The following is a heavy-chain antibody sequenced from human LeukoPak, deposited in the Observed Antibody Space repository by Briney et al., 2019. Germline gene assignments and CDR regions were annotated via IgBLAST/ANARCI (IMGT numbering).Heavy chain of an antibody. Sequence: PGGCLRLSCTGSGFTFSDHYMTWVRQAPGKGLEWSSYTSSSRTTNYYADPVKVRFTIYKANAKASVYLQMEGLRADDTAFYYCARVVRSRGWFDPWGHGTLVTVSS. CDR1: GFTFSDHY. V-gene: IGHV3-11*01. J-gene: IGHJ5*02. D-gene: IGHD2-21*01. CDR2: TSSSRTTN. CDR3: ARVVRSRGWFDP.